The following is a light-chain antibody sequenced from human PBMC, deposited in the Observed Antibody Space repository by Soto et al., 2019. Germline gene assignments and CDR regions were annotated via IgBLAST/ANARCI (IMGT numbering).Light chain of an antibody. V-gene: IGKV3-11*01. J-gene: IGKJ1*01. CDR3: QQRSNWPWT. CDR2: DAS. CDR1: QSVSSY. Sequence: EIVLTQSPATLSLSPGEIATLSCGASQSVSSYLAWYQQKPGQAPRLLIYDASNRATGIPARFSGSGSGTDFTLTISSLEPEDFAVYYCQQRSNWPWTFGQGTKVEIK.